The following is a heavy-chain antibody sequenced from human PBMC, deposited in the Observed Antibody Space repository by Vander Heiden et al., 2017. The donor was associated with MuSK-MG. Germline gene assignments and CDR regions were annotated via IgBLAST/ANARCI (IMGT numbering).Heavy chain of an antibody. J-gene: IGHJ4*02. Sequence: QVQLVQSGAEVKKPGSSVQVSCKASGGTFSTYASSWVRQAPGQGLEWMGGIIPIFGTANYAQKFQGRVTITADESTSTAYMELSSLRSEDTAVYYCARDLKVMSYDGDYWGQGTLVTVSS. V-gene: IGHV1-69*01. CDR2: IIPIFGTA. CDR1: GGTFSTYA. CDR3: ARDLKVMSYDGDY. D-gene: IGHD3-3*01.